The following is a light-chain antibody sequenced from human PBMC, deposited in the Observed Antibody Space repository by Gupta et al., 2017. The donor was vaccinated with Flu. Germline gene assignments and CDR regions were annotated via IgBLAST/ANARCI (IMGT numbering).Light chain of an antibody. CDR1: QSISSY. Sequence: DIQMTQSPSSLSASVGDRVTITCRASQSISSYLNWYQQKPGKAPKLLIYAASSLKSGVPSRFSGSGSGTDFTLTISRLQPEDFATYYCQHRDSTPYTFGQGTKLDIK. CDR2: AAS. J-gene: IGKJ2*01. CDR3: QHRDSTPYT. V-gene: IGKV1-39*01.